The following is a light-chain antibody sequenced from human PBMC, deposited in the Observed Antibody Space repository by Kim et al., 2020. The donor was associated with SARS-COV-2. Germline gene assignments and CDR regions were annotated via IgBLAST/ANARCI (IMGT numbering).Light chain of an antibody. CDR2: GNS. V-gene: IGLV1-40*01. J-gene: IGLJ2*01. CDR3: QSYDSSLSGSDVV. CDR1: SSTSGAGDY. Sequence: VTSSCTGSSSTSGAGDYLHWYQQLPGTAPNLLIYGNSNRPSGVPDRCSGAKSGTSASLAITGLQAEDEADYYCQSYDSSLSGSDVVFGGGTQLTVL.